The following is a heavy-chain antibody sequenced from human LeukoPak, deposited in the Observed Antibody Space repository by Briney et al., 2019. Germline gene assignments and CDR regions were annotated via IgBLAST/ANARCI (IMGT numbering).Heavy chain of an antibody. CDR1: GFTFSSYS. J-gene: IGHJ6*02. D-gene: IGHD4-17*01. CDR2: ISSSSSYI. V-gene: IGHV3-21*01. CDR3: ARHYTVNYGMDV. Sequence: GGSLRLSCAASGFTFSSYSMNWVRQAPGKGLEWVSSISSSSSYIYYADSVKGRFTISRDNAKNSLYLQMNSLRAEDTAVYYCARHYTVNYGMDVWGQGTTVTVSS.